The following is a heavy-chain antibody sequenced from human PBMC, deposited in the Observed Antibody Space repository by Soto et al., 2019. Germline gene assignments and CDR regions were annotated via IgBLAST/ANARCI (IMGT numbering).Heavy chain of an antibody. J-gene: IGHJ6*03. Sequence: ASVKVSCKASGYTFTSYGISWVRQAPGQGLEWMGWISAYNGNTNYAQKLQGRVTMTTDTSTSTAYMELRSLRSDDTAVYYCARLEGLDCSSTSCYLNYYYYYMDVWGKGTTVTVSS. CDR3: ARLEGLDCSSTSCYLNYYYYYMDV. V-gene: IGHV1-18*01. CDR1: GYTFTSYG. D-gene: IGHD2-2*01. CDR2: ISAYNGNT.